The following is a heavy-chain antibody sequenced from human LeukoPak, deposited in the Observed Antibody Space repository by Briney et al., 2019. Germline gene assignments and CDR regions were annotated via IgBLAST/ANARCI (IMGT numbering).Heavy chain of an antibody. Sequence: PSQTLSLTCAISGDSVSSNSVTWNWIRQSPSRGLEWLGRTYYRSTWYNDYALSVRGRITVNPDTSKNQFSLHLNSVTPEDTAVYYCARRLTQYDCFDPWGQGILVTVSS. CDR2: TYYRSTWYN. V-gene: IGHV6-1*01. D-gene: IGHD2-2*01. CDR1: GDSVSSNSVT. CDR3: ARRLTQYDCFDP. J-gene: IGHJ5*02.